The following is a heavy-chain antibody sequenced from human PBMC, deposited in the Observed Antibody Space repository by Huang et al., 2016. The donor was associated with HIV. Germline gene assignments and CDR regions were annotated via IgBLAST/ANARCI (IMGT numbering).Heavy chain of an antibody. V-gene: IGHV1-3*04. J-gene: IGHJ4*02. Sequence: QVQLVQSGAEVKKPGASVKVSCKASGYTFTSYAMHWVRQAPGQRLECMGGINTGNGNTKYSQKCQGRVTITSDTSASTAYMELSSLRSEDTAVYYCARVLYYYSSGGPEYWGQGTLVTVSS. CDR3: ARVLYYYSSGGPEY. CDR2: INTGNGNT. D-gene: IGHD3-10*01. CDR1: GYTFTSYA.